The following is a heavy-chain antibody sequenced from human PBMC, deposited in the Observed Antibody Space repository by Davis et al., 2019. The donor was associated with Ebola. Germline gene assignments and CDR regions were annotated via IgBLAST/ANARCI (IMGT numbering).Heavy chain of an antibody. Sequence: PGGSLRLSCAASGFTFSSYAMSWVRQAPGKGLEWVSGISGGGGSTYYADSVKGRFSISRDNSKDTLYLQMNSLRGEDTAVYYCAKDTHNTYYNYCDSWGQGTLVTVSS. CDR1: GFTFSSYA. D-gene: IGHD3-22*01. V-gene: IGHV3-23*01. J-gene: IGHJ4*02. CDR3: AKDTHNTYYNYCDS. CDR2: ISGGGGST.